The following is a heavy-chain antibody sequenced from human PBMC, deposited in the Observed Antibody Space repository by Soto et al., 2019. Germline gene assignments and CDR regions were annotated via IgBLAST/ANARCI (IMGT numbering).Heavy chain of an antibody. J-gene: IGHJ4*02. D-gene: IGHD3-10*01. CDR3: VRETGAFED. CDR2: VKPHDGNT. V-gene: IGHV1-46*01. Sequence: QVQLVQSGIEVKKPGASLHLSCKTSGYTFSDYQMHWVRQATGQGLEGMGVVKPHDGNTVYAQRFQGRVTMTRDSSTSTVYMDLSRLTFEDTAIYYRVRETGAFEDWGQGTLVTVSS. CDR1: GYTFSDYQ.